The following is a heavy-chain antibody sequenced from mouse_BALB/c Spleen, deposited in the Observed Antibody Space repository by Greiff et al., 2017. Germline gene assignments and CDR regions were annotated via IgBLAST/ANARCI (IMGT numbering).Heavy chain of an antibody. Sequence: EVHRVESGGGLLKPGGSLKLSCAPSGFTFSSYAMSWVRQSPEKRLEWVAEISSGGSYTYYPDTVTGRFTISRDNAKNTLYLEMSSLRSEDTAMYYCARDYDSPFAYWGQGTLVTVSA. CDR1: GFTFSSYA. J-gene: IGHJ3*01. CDR2: ISSGGSYT. V-gene: IGHV5-9-4*01. CDR3: ARDYDSPFAY. D-gene: IGHD2-3*01.